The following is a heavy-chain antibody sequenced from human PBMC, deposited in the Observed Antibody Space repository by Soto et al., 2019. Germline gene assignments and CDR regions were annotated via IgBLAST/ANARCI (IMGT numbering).Heavy chain of an antibody. D-gene: IGHD3-16*01. CDR2: ISTDGNTR. CDR3: AKEVWGLYTFGRPLDN. V-gene: IGHV3-74*01. Sequence: EVQLVESGGGLVQSGGSLTLSCAASGFILSSHWIYWVRQGPGKGLAWVSRISTDGNTRDYADSVKGRFTISRDNSNNTRYMQMSSLRAEDTAVDYCAKEVWGLYTFGRPLDNWGHGTLVTVSS. J-gene: IGHJ4*01. CDR1: GFILSSHW.